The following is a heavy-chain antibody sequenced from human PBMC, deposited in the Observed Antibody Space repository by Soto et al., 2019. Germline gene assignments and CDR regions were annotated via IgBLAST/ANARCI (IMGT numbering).Heavy chain of an antibody. V-gene: IGHV4-59*08. D-gene: IGHD4-17*01. CDR2: IHYSGST. Sequence: SGTLSLTCTVSGDSISSYYWSWIRQPPGKGLEWIGYIHYSGSTNYNPSLKSRVTISVDTSKNQFSLRLSSVTAADTAVYYCARTYGDCFDYWGQGTLVTVSS. CDR3: ARTYGDCFDY. CDR1: GDSISSYY. J-gene: IGHJ4*02.